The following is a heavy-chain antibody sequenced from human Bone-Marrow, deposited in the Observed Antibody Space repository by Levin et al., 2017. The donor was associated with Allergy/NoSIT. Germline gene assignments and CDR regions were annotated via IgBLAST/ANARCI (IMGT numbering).Heavy chain of an antibody. CDR2: LSGESTYI. CDR1: GFTFSSYN. J-gene: IGHJ6*03. V-gene: IGHV3-21*01. Sequence: GESLKISCAASGFTFSSYNMYWVRQAPGKGLEWVSSLSGESTYIFYSDSVKGRFTVSRDNARNSLYLQMNSLRAEDTAVYYCARGQFGEYYYMDVWGKGTTVSVSS. D-gene: IGHD3-10*01. CDR3: ARGQFGEYYYMDV.